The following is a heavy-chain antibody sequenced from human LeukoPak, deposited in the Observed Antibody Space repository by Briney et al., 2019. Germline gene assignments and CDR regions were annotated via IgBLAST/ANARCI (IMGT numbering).Heavy chain of an antibody. CDR2: IYQSGST. Sequence: SETLSLTCTVSGYSISSGYYWGWIRQPPGKGLEWIGSIYQSGSTYDNPSLKSRATMSVDTSKNQFSLKMRPVTAADTAIYYCARSEINDYNRYWGQGILVTVSS. J-gene: IGHJ4*02. CDR3: ARSEINDYNRY. V-gene: IGHV4-38-2*02. CDR1: GYSISSGYY. D-gene: IGHD3-16*01.